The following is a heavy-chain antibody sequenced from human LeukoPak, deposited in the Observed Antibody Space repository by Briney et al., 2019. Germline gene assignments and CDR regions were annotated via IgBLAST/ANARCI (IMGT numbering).Heavy chain of an antibody. J-gene: IGHJ4*02. CDR1: GYTFTGYY. D-gene: IGHD2-8*01. CDR2: INPNSGGT. V-gene: IGHV1-2*02. CDR3: ARDHPYCTNGVCYDDY. Sequence: ASVKVSYKASGYTFTGYYMHWVRQAPGQGLEWMGWINPNSGGTNYAQKFQGRVTMTRDTSISTAYMELSRLRSDDTAVYYCARDHPYCTNGVCYDDYWGQGTLVTVSS.